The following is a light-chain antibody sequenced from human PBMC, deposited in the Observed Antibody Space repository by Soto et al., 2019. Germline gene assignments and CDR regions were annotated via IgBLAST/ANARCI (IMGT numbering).Light chain of an antibody. CDR1: QSVSNY. CDR2: DTT. V-gene: IGKV3-11*01. Sequence: ENVLTQSPATLSLSPGERATLSCRASQSVSNYLAWYQQTPGQAPRLLIYDTTNRATGIPARFSGSGSGTDFTLTISSLEPEDFAVYYCHQRQSWPRTFGQGTKVDIK. CDR3: HQRQSWPRT. J-gene: IGKJ1*01.